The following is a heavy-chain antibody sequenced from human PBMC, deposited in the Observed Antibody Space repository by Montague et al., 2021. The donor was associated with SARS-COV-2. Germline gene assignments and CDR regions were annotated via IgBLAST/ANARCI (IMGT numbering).Heavy chain of an antibody. D-gene: IGHD3-22*01. V-gene: IGHV4-34*01. J-gene: IGHJ4*02. CDR3: ARGRQHINMVVVVVTGGEYYFDF. Sequence: SDTLSLMCAVYDGSFSDYSWAWIRQPPGKGLEWIGEINHRGSTNYNPSLKSRVTISVDTSKNQFSLKMTSVTAADTAVYYCARGRQHINMVVVVVTGGEYYFDFWGQGTMVAVSS. CDR1: DGSFSDYS. CDR2: INHRGST.